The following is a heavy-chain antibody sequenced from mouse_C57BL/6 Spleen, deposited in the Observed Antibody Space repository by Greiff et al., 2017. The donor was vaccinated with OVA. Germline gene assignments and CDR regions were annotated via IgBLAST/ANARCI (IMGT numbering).Heavy chain of an antibody. CDR1: GYTFTSYW. V-gene: IGHV1-7*01. D-gene: IGHD2-4*01. Sequence: QVHVKQSGAELAKPGASVKLSCKASGYTFTSYWMHWVKQRPGQGLEWIGYINPSSGYTKYNQKFKDKATLTADKSSSTAYMQLSSLTYEDSAVYYCARFLYDYDPWFAYWGQGTLVTVSA. CDR3: ARFLYDYDPWFAY. J-gene: IGHJ3*01. CDR2: INPSSGYT.